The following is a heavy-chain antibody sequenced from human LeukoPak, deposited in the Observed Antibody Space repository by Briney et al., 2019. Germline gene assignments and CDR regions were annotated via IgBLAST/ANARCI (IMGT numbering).Heavy chain of an antibody. CDR3: ARGRAVTGSTVIDY. J-gene: IGHJ4*02. Sequence: PGGSLRLSCAASGFTFSSYAMHWVRRAPGKALEWETTISSDGGNRYYSDSVKGRFTISRDNSKNTLYLQMNSLRPEDTAVFHCARGRAVTGSTVIDYWGQGTLVTVSS. CDR1: GFTFSSYA. V-gene: IGHV3-30-3*01. CDR2: ISSDGGNR. D-gene: IGHD6-19*01.